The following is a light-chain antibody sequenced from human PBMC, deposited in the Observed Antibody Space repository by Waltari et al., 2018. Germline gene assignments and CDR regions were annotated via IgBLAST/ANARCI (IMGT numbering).Light chain of an antibody. CDR3: NSRDTSGDHWL. CDR2: GNN. Sequence: SSELTQDPAVSVALGQTVRITCQGDSLRIYYANWYQQKPGQAPGLVIHGNNNRPSGIPDRFSGSSSENSASLTITGAQAEDEADYYCNSRDTSGDHWLFGGGTKVTVL. V-gene: IGLV3-19*01. CDR1: SLRIYY. J-gene: IGLJ2*01.